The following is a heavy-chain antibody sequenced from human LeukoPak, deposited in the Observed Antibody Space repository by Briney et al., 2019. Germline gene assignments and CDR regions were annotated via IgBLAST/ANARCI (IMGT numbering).Heavy chain of an antibody. V-gene: IGHV3-23*01. D-gene: IGHD6-13*01. J-gene: IGHJ4*02. CDR2: ISGSGGST. CDR3: AKHEISSSSSDIVFDY. Sequence: GGSLRLSCAASGFTFSSYAMSWVRQAPGKGLEWVSAISGSGGSTYYADSVKGWFTISRDNSKNTLYLQMNSLRAEDTAVYYCAKHEISSSSSDIVFDYWGQGTLVTVSS. CDR1: GFTFSSYA.